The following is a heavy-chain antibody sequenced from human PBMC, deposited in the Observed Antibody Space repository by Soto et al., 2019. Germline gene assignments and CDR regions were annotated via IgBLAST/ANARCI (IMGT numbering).Heavy chain of an antibody. CDR2: IYYDGST. V-gene: IGHV4-39*01. D-gene: IGHD3-9*01. CDR3: ARHFPNYDILTGYYRYNFDY. J-gene: IGHJ4*02. CDR1: GGSISSSSFY. Sequence: SETLSLTCTVSGGSISSSSFYWGWIRQPPSEGLEWIGNIYYDGSTDYNPSLKSRVTVSIDKSKNQFSLKLNSVTAADTAVYYCARHFPNYDILTGYYRYNFDYWDQGALVTVSS.